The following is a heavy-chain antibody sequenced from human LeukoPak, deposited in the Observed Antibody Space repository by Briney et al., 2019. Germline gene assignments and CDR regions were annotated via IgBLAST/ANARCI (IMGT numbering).Heavy chain of an antibody. J-gene: IGHJ6*03. CDR2: IYYSGST. CDR1: GGSISSSSYY. Sequence: SETLSLTCTVSGGSISSSSYYWGWIRQPPGKGLEWIGSIYYSGSTYYNPSLKSRVTISVDTSKNQFSLKLSSVTAADTAVYCCANLYFAHYYYYMDVWGKGTTVTISS. D-gene: IGHD3-9*01. CDR3: ANLYFAHYYYYMDV. V-gene: IGHV4-39*07.